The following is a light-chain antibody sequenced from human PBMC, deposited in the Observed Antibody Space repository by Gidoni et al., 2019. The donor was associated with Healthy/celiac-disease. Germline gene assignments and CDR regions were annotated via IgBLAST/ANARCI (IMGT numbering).Light chain of an antibody. Sequence: DIQMTQSPSSLSASVGDRVTITCRASQSISSYLNWYQQNPGKAPKLLIYAASTLQSGVPSRFSGSGSGTDFTLTISSLQPEDFATYYCQQSHSTPYTFGQGTKLEIK. CDR2: AAS. J-gene: IGKJ2*01. CDR3: QQSHSTPYT. CDR1: QSISSY. V-gene: IGKV1-39*01.